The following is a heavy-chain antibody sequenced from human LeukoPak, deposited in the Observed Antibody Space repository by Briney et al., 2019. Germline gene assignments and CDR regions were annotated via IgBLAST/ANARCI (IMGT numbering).Heavy chain of an antibody. CDR1: GDSVSSNSAA. Sequence: SQTLSLTCAISGDSVSSNSAAWNWIRQSPSRGLEWLGRTYYRSKWYNDYAVSVKSRITINPDTSKNQFSLQLSSVTAADTAVYYCASAGGQSGGSRIYVFDIWGQGTMVTVSS. J-gene: IGHJ3*02. V-gene: IGHV6-1*01. D-gene: IGHD2-15*01. CDR3: ASAGGQSGGSRIYVFDI. CDR2: TYYRSKWYN.